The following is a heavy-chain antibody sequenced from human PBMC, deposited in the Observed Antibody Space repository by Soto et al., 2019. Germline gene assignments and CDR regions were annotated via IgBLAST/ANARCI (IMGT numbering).Heavy chain of an antibody. Sequence: SETLSLTCAVSGYSISSGYYWGWIRQPPGKGLEWIASIYHNGDTYYNPSLKSRVTMSVDMSKNQVSLKLKSVTAADTAMYYCARALYLEPFDIWGQRTKVTVSS. CDR2: IYHNGDT. D-gene: IGHD3-3*01. V-gene: IGHV4-38-2*01. CDR1: GYSISSGYY. J-gene: IGHJ3*02. CDR3: ARALYLEPFDI.